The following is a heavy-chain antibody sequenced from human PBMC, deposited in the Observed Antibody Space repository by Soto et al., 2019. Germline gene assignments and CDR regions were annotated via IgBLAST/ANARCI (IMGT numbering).Heavy chain of an antibody. CDR3: AKVETSYYAVNWFDP. J-gene: IGHJ5*02. Sequence: GGSLRLSXAASGFTFSSYAMSWVRQAPGKGLEWVSAISGSGGSTYYADSVKGRFTISRDNSKNTLYLQMNSLRAEDTAVYYCAKVETSYYAVNWFDPWGQGTLVTVSS. D-gene: IGHD2-2*01. CDR1: GFTFSSYA. CDR2: ISGSGGST. V-gene: IGHV3-23*01.